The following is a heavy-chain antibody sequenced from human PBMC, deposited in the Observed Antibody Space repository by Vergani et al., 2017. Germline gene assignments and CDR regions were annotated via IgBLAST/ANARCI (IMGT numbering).Heavy chain of an antibody. CDR2: IIPILGIA. D-gene: IGHD2-2*01. V-gene: IGHV1-69*08. CDR3: AREQSPAITRAPRYYYYYGMDV. CDR1: GGTFSSYT. Sequence: QVQLVQSGAEVKKPGSSVKVSCKASGGTFSSYTISWVRQAPGQGLEWMGRIIPILGIANYAQKLQGRVTMTTDTSTSTAYMGLRSLRSDDTAVYYCAREQSPAITRAPRYYYYYGMDVWGQGTTVTVSS. J-gene: IGHJ6*02.